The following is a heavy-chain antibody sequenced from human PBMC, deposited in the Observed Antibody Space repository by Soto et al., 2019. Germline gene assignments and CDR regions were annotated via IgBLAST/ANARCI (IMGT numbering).Heavy chain of an antibody. CDR1: GGSINSGGYY. CDR2: IFYSGST. CDR3: ARGYRQSGYSSSWVFDY. V-gene: IGHV4-31*03. D-gene: IGHD6-13*01. J-gene: IGHJ4*02. Sequence: QVQLQESGPGLVKPSQTLSLICTVSGGSINSGGYYWNWIRQHPGKGLEWIGYIFYSGSTYYNPFLWSRVTISADTSENQYSLNLSSVTAADTAVYFWARGYRQSGYSSSWVFDYWCQGTLANVSS.